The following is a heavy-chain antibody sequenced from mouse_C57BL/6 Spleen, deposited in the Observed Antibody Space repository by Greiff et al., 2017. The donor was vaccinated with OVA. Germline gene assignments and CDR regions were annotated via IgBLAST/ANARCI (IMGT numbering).Heavy chain of an antibody. J-gene: IGHJ3*01. CDR3: ARDLLAFAY. V-gene: IGHV1-82*01. CDR1: GYAFSSSW. D-gene: IGHD2-10*01. Sequence: QVQLQQSGPELVKPGASVKISCKASGYAFSSSWMNWVKQRPGKGLEWIGRIYPGDGDTNYNGKFKGKATLTADKSSSTADMQLSSLTSEDSAVYFCARDLLAFAYWGQGTLVTVSA. CDR2: IYPGDGDT.